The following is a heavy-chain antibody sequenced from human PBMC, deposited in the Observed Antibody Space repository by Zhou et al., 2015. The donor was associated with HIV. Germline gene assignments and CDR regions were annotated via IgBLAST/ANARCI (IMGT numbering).Heavy chain of an antibody. Sequence: QVQLVQSGAEVKKPGASVKVSCKTSGYTFTDYYVHWVRQAPGQGLEWMGWINPYSGDTKNTQRFEGWVTMTRDTSITTAYMEVSRLGLDDTAVYFCARGPTSTGWYPLDYWGQGTLVTVSS. CDR3: ARGPTSTGWYPLDY. J-gene: IGHJ4*02. CDR2: INPYSGDT. D-gene: IGHD6-19*01. CDR1: GYTFTDYY. V-gene: IGHV1-2*04.